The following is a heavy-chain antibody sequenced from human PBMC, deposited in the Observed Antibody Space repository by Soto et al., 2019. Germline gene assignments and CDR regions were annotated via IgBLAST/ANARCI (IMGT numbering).Heavy chain of an antibody. Sequence: SENLSLTCAVHQDSNSDSNWWRRARQPPGKGLEWTGEIYHSGDTNYNPSLKSRVILSVDKSKNQFFLKVNSVTAADTAVSYCANGESRQQRDTRGRRILVTVSS. CDR3: ANGESRQQRDT. D-gene: IGHD6-13*01. J-gene: IGHJ5*01. V-gene: IGHV4-4*02. CDR1: QDSNSDSNW. CDR2: IYHSGDT.